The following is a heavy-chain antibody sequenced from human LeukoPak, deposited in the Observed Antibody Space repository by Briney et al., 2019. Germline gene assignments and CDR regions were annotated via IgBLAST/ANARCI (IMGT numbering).Heavy chain of an antibody. V-gene: IGHV3-11*01. CDR2: ISSSGSTI. CDR1: GFTFSDYY. CDR3: ARDRLGYYYYGSGSYKGAFDI. J-gene: IGHJ3*02. D-gene: IGHD3-10*01. Sequence: PGGSLRLSCAASGFTFSDYYMSWLRQAPGKGLEWVSYISSSGSTIYYADSVKGRFTISRDNAKNSLYLQMNSLRAEDTAVYYCARDRLGYYYYGSGSYKGAFDIWGQGTMVTVSS.